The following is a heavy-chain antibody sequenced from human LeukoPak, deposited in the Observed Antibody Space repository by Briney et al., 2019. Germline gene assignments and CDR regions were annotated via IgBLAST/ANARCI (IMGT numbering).Heavy chain of an antibody. V-gene: IGHV3-11*05. CDR1: GFTFSDYY. Sequence: GSLRLSCAASGFTFSDYYMSWIRQAPGKGLEWVSYISSSSSYTNYADSVKGRFTISRDNAKNSLYLQMNSLRAEDTAVYYCARESYYYDSSGYYYWGQGTLVTVSS. D-gene: IGHD3-22*01. CDR3: ARESYYYDSSGYYY. CDR2: ISSSSSYT. J-gene: IGHJ4*02.